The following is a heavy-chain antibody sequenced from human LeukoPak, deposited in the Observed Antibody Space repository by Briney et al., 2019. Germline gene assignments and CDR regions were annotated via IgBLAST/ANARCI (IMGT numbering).Heavy chain of an antibody. J-gene: IGHJ4*02. CDR1: GFTFSSYS. CDR2: ISSSSSYI. V-gene: IGHV3-21*01. Sequence: GGSLRLPCAASGFTFSSYSTNWVRQAPGKGLEWVSSISSSSSYIYYADSVKGRFTISRDNAKNSLYLQMNSLRAEDTAVYYCARVLSPMIWFGELLQRGPLGYWGQGTLVTVSS. CDR3: ARVLSPMIWFGELLQRGPLGY. D-gene: IGHD3-10*01.